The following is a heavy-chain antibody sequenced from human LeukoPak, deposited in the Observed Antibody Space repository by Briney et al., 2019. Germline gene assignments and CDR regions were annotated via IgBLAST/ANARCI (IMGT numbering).Heavy chain of an antibody. D-gene: IGHD1/OR15-1a*01. CDR1: GFSFRKND. J-gene: IGHJ6*02. V-gene: IGHV3-13*01. CDR3: ASRTSWYYGLDV. CDR2: IGNAGDA. Sequence: PGGSLRLSCAASGFSFRKNDMHWVRQRTGKGLEWVSGIGNAGDANYAGSVKGRFTISREMAKNSLYLQMNSLRAEDAAVYYCASRTSWYYGLDVWGQGTPVIVSS.